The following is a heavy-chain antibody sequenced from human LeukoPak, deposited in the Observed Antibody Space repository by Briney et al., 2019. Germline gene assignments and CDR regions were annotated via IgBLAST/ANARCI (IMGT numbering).Heavy chain of an antibody. D-gene: IGHD2-21*02. V-gene: IGHV4-59*12. CDR3: ARGGGLLIFDY. J-gene: IGHJ4*02. CDR2: IYHSGST. CDR1: GDSISNYY. Sequence: KPSETLSLTCTVSGDSISNYYWSWIRQSPGKGLEWIGYIYHSGSTYYNPSLKSRVTISVDRSKNQFSLKLSSVTAADTAVYYCARGGGLLIFDYWGQGTLVTVSS.